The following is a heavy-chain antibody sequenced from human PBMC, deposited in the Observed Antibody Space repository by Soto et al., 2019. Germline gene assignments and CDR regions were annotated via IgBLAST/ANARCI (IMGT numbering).Heavy chain of an antibody. CDR3: ARGLSDYGGKMDQGAFDI. J-gene: IGHJ3*02. CDR2: IIPIFGTA. CDR1: GGTFSSYA. D-gene: IGHD4-17*01. V-gene: IGHV1-69*12. Sequence: QVQLVQSGAEVKKPGSSVKVSCKASGGTFSSYAISWVRQAPGQGLEWMGGIIPIFGTANYAQKFQGRVTITADESTSTAYMELSSLRSEDTAVYYCARGLSDYGGKMDQGAFDIWGQGTMVTVSS.